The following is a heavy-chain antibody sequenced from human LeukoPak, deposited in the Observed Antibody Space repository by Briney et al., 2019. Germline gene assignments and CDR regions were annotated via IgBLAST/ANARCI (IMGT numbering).Heavy chain of an antibody. D-gene: IGHD3-22*01. J-gene: IGHJ1*01. CDR2: ISFSGSTI. CDR1: GFTFSSYE. CDR3: ARGGYYDSSGYYYVGYFHH. Sequence: GGSLRLSCAASGFTFSSYEMNWVRQAPGKGLEWVSYISFSGSTIYYADSVKGRFTISRDNARNSLYVQMNSLRAEDTAVYYCARGGYYDSSGYYYVGYFHHWGQGTLVTVSS. V-gene: IGHV3-48*03.